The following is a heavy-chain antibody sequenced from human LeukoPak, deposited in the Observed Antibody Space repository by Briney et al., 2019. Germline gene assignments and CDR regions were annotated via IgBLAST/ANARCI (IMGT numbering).Heavy chain of an antibody. CDR3: ARNPYSSGWYCYFDY. CDR1: GDSISSSIHS. D-gene: IGHD6-19*01. Sequence: PSETLSLTCIVSGDSISSSIHSWGWIRQSPGKELEWIGSIHYGGTTYYNPSLKSRVTTSVDTSKNQFSLRLNSVTAADTAVYYCARNPYSSGWYCYFDYWGQGTLVTVSS. CDR2: IHYGGTT. V-gene: IGHV4-39*01. J-gene: IGHJ4*02.